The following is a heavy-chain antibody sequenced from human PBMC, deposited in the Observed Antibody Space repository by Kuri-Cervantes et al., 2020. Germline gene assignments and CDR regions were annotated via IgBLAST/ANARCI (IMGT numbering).Heavy chain of an antibody. D-gene: IGHD6-13*01. V-gene: IGHV3-30*02. Sequence: GESLKISCAASGFTFSNAWMSWVRQAPGKGLEWVASIRYDGSIVHYGNSVKGRFTVSRDNSKNTLYLQMSSLRREDTAVYYCAKDPGYRPAGYYMDVWGKGTTVTVSS. CDR2: IRYDGSIV. CDR3: AKDPGYRPAGYYMDV. CDR1: GFTFSNAW. J-gene: IGHJ6*03.